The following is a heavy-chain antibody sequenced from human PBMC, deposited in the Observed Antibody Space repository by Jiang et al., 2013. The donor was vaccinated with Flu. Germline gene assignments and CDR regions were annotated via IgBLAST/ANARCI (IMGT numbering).Heavy chain of an antibody. CDR2: FDPEDGET. CDR3: ALAVAGLADGLDV. V-gene: IGHV1-24*01. Sequence: MHWVRQAPGKGLEWMGGFDPEDGETIYAQKFQGGVTMTEDTSTDTAYMKLSSLRSEDTAVYYCALAVAGLADGLDVWGQGTTVTVSS. D-gene: IGHD6-19*01. J-gene: IGHJ6*02.